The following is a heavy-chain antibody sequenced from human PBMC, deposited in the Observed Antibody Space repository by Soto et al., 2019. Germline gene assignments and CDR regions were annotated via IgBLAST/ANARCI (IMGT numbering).Heavy chain of an antibody. V-gene: IGHV4-34*01. CDR3: ARDSTVTTTSDWFEP. Sequence: SETLSLTCAVYGGYFSGYYWSWIRQPPGKGLEWIGEINHSGSTNYNPSLKSRVTISVDTSKNQFSLKLSSVTAADTAVYYCARDSTVTTTSDWFEPWGQGILVTLSS. CDR2: INHSGST. J-gene: IGHJ5*02. CDR1: GGYFSGYY. D-gene: IGHD4-17*01.